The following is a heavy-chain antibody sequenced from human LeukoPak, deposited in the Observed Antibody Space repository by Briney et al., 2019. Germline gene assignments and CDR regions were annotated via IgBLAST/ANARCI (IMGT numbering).Heavy chain of an antibody. CDR1: GFTFSSRW. V-gene: IGHV3-74*01. D-gene: IGHD2-2*02. CDR2: SKNDAIST. J-gene: IGHJ4*02. CDR3: HPLAYTSN. Sequence: GGSLRLSCAVSGFTSGFTFSSRWMHWARQAPGKGLEWVSVSKNDAISTSYADSVKGRFTVSRDNAQNTVYLQMNSLRVEDTAIYYCHPLAYTSNWGQGTLLTVSS.